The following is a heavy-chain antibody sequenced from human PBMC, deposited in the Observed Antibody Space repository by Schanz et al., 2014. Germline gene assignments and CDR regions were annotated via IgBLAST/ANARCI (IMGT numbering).Heavy chain of an antibody. V-gene: IGHV3-7*03. J-gene: IGHJ4*02. CDR3: ARDGGRDGYNLAFDV. CDR1: GFSFSVSW. D-gene: IGHD5-12*01. CDR2: IKEDGSQK. Sequence: VQLVESGGGVAQPGGSLRLSCAASGFSFSVSWMNWVRQAPGKGLEWVATIKEDGSQKYYLDSVKGRFTISRDNARNSLYLQMTSLRAEDTAVYFCARDGGRDGYNLAFDVWGQGTLVTVSS.